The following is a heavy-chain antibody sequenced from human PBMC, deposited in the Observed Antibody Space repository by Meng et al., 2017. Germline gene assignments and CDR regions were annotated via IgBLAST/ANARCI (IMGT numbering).Heavy chain of an antibody. J-gene: IGHJ4*02. CDR3: ARRSGDTSNFDS. V-gene: IGHV4-39*07. Sequence: SDTLSLTGTVSGGPISSSGYYGVGSRQPPGKGLEWIGNFYYGGSTYYNPSLKSRVTMSVATSKNQFSLILTSLTAADTDGYFCARRSGDTSNFDSWGQGTLVTVSS. CDR1: GGPISSSGYY. D-gene: IGHD2-15*01. CDR2: FYYGGST.